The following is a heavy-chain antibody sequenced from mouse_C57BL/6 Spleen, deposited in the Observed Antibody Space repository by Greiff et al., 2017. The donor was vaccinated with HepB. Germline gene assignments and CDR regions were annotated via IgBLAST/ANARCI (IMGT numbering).Heavy chain of an antibody. J-gene: IGHJ2*01. CDR1: GFTFTDYY. V-gene: IGHV7-3*01. CDR3: ARWGTGYFDY. CDR2: IRNKANGYTT. D-gene: IGHD4-1*01. Sequence: EVQRVESGGGLVQPGGSLSLSCAASGFTFTDYYMSWVRQPPGKALEWLGFIRNKANGYTTEYSASVKGRFTISRDNSQSILYLQMNALRAEDSATYYCARWGTGYFDYWGQGTTLTVSS.